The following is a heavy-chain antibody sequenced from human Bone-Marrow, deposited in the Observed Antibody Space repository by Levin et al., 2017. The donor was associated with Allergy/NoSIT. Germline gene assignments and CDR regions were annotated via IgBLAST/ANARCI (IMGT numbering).Heavy chain of an antibody. J-gene: IGHJ6*02. CDR3: AKEQIPVASTWPYYYYGMDI. Sequence: RGESLKISCAASGFLFSSYAMNWVRQAPGKGLEWVSAISGSGGSTDYADSVKGRFTISRDNSKNTLHLQMNSLRAEDTAVYYCAKEQIPVASTWPYYYYGMDIWGQGTTVTVSS. D-gene: IGHD6-19*01. V-gene: IGHV3-23*01. CDR2: ISGSGGST. CDR1: GFLFSSYA.